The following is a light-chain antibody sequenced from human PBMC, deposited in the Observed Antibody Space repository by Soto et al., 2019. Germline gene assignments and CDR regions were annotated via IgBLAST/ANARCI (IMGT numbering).Light chain of an antibody. V-gene: IGKV3-20*01. CDR3: QQYGGVPYT. CDR1: ESISRDD. CDR2: GAS. J-gene: IGKJ2*01. Sequence: EIVLTQSPGTLSLSPGQRATLSCRASESISRDDLAWYQQRLGQAPRLLIYGASSGATGIPDRFSGSGSGTDFTLTISRLEPEDFAIYYCQQYGGVPYTFGQGTKLEI.